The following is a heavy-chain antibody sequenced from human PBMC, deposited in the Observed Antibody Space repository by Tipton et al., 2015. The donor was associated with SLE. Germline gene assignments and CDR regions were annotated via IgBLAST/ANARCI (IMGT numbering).Heavy chain of an antibody. CDR1: GFTFSSYS. CDR3: ARGPHCSSTSCYPVHWFDP. CDR2: ISSSSSYI. J-gene: IGHJ5*02. V-gene: IGHV3-21*01. Sequence: GSLRLSCAASGFTFSSYSTNWVRQAPGKGLEWVSSISSSSSYIYYADSVKGRFTISRDNAKNSLYLQMNSLRAEDTAVYYCARGPHCSSTSCYPVHWFDPWGQGTLVTVSS. D-gene: IGHD2-2*01.